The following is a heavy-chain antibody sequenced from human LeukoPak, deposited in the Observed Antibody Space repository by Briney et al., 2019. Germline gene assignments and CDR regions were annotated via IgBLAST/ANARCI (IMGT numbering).Heavy chain of an antibody. D-gene: IGHD6-6*01. Sequence: PSETLSLTCTVSGYSISSGYYWGWIRQPPGKGLEWIGSIYHSGSTYYNPSLKSRVTISVDTSKNQFSLKLSSVTAADTAVYYRARLDIEYSSSTTTFDIWGQGTMVTVSS. CDR1: GYSISSGYY. J-gene: IGHJ3*02. V-gene: IGHV4-38-2*02. CDR2: IYHSGST. CDR3: ARLDIEYSSSTTTFDI.